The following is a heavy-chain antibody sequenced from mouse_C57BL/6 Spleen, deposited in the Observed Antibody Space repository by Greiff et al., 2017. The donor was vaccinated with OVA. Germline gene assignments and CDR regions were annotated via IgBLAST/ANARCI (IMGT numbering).Heavy chain of an antibody. CDR1: GFTFSDYY. Sequence: EVQLVESEGGLVQPGSSMKLSCTASGFTFSDYYMAWVRQIPEKGLEWVANINYDGSSTNYLDSFKSSFIISRDNAKNILYLQMSSLKSEETATYYCARDRCYYGSSYNWYDDGWGTGTTVTVSS. CDR2: INYDGSST. D-gene: IGHD1-1*01. CDR3: ARDRCYYGSSYNWYDDG. J-gene: IGHJ1*03. V-gene: IGHV5-16*01.